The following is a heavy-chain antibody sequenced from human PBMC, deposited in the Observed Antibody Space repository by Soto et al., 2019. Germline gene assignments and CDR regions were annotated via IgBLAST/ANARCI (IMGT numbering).Heavy chain of an antibody. CDR3: ARGPRAAAGYYYMDV. V-gene: IGHV4-34*01. Sequence: QVQLQQWGAGLLKPSETLSLTCAVYGGSFSGYSWSWIRQPPGKGLEWIGEINHSGSTNYNPSLKSRVTISVDTSKNQFSLKLSSVTAADTAVYYCARGPRAAAGYYYMDVWGKGTTVTVSS. D-gene: IGHD6-13*01. CDR2: INHSGST. J-gene: IGHJ6*03. CDR1: GGSFSGYS.